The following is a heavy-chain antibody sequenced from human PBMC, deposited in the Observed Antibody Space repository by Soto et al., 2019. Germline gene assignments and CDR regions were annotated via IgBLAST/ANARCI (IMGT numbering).Heavy chain of an antibody. CDR3: AGDLPYNWQGGNAFDI. Sequence: QVQLVQSGAEVKKPGASVMVSCKASGYTFTSYYLHWVRQAPGQGLEWMGIINPSGGSTRYAQKFQGRATITRDTSTSTVYMELSSLRSEDTAVYYCAGDLPYNWQGGNAFDIWGQGTMVTVSS. J-gene: IGHJ3*02. CDR1: GYTFTSYY. CDR2: INPSGGST. V-gene: IGHV1-46*01. D-gene: IGHD1-1*01.